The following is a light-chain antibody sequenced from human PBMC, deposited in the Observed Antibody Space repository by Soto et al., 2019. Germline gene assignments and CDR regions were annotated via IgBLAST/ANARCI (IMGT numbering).Light chain of an antibody. CDR1: QNIRNW. V-gene: IGKV1-5*01. CDR2: DAA. J-gene: IGKJ5*01. Sequence: DIQMTQSPSTLSASVGDSVTITCRASQNIRNWLAWYQQKPGKAPNPLLYDAASLKSGVPARFSGSGSGTEFTLTIRSLQPYDFATYPCQQYTHYSTFGQGPRLEIK. CDR3: QQYTHYST.